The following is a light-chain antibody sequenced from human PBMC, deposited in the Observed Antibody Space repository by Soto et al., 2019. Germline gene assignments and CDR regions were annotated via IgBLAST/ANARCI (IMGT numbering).Light chain of an antibody. V-gene: IGLV1-44*01. J-gene: IGLJ1*01. CDR1: SSNIGSNT. Sequence: QSVLTQPPSASGTPGQRVTISCSGSSSNIGSNTVNWYQQLPGTAPTYLIYSNNQRPSGVPDRFSGSKSGTSASLAISGLQSEDEADYYCAAWDDSLNSYVFGTGTKVTVL. CDR2: SNN. CDR3: AAWDDSLNSYV.